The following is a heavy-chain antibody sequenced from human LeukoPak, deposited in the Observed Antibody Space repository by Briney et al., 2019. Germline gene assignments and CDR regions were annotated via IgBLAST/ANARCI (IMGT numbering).Heavy chain of an antibody. CDR3: ARDETTDDTGMDV. D-gene: IGHD1-7*01. Sequence: QPGGSLRLSCAASGSTFSSYSMNWVRQAPGKGREWGSYISSSSSTIYYADSVKGRFTISRDNAKNSLYLQMNSVRAEDTAVYYCARDETTDDTGMDVWGQGTTVTVSS. CDR2: ISSSSSTI. CDR1: GSTFSSYS. J-gene: IGHJ6*02. V-gene: IGHV3-48*01.